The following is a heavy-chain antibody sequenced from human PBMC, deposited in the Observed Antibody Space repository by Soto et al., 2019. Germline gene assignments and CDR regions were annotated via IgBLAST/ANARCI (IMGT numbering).Heavy chain of an antibody. Sequence: EVQVLESGGGLVQPGGSLRLSCEGSGFTVSSHAMTWIRQAPGKGPEWVSTITADGGTYYADSVKGRFAMSRDTSESTLYLQMNSLGAEDKDDYYCAPHVSCSGGSCQYDAFAIRGQGTMVTVSS. CDR1: GFTVSSHA. J-gene: IGHJ3*02. V-gene: IGHV3-23*01. D-gene: IGHD2-15*01. CDR2: ITADGGT. CDR3: APHVSCSGGSCQYDAFAI.